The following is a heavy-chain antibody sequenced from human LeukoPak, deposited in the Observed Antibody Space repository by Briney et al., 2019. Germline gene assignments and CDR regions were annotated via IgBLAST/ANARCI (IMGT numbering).Heavy chain of an antibody. J-gene: IGHJ4*02. CDR1: GGSFSGYY. CDR2: INHSGST. CDR3: ARDLSGGRMVDH. Sequence: PSETLSLTCAVYGGSFSGYYWSWIRQPPGKGLEWIGEINHSGSTNYNPSLKSRVTISVDTSKNQFSLKLSSVTAADTAVYYCARDLSGGRMVDHWGQGTLVTVSS. D-gene: IGHD4-23*01. V-gene: IGHV4-34*01.